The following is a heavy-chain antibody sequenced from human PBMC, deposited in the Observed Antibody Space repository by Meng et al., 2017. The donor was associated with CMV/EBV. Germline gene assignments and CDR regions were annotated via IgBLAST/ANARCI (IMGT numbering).Heavy chain of an antibody. CDR3: ARRDDFWSGYLN. CDR2: TYYSGST. CDR1: GGPVSSSSYY. V-gene: IGHV4-39*01. D-gene: IGHD3-3*01. J-gene: IGHJ4*02. Sequence: GSLRPSGPVSGGPVSSSSYYWGWIRQPPGKGLEWIGSTYYSGSTYYNPSLQSRVTISVDTSKNQFSLKLSSVTAADTAVYYCARRDDFWSGYLNWGQGTLVTVSS.